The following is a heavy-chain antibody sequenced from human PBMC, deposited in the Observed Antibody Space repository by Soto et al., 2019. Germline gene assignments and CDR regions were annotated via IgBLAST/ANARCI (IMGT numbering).Heavy chain of an antibody. Sequence: SETLSLTCAVYGGSFSGYYWSWIRQPPGKGLEWIGEINHSGSTNYNPSLKSRVTISVDTSKNQFSLKLSSVTAADTAVYYCARVDPIAAVGPGRDWFDPWGQGTLVTVSS. CDR2: INHSGST. D-gene: IGHD6-13*01. V-gene: IGHV4-34*01. CDR3: ARVDPIAAVGPGRDWFDP. J-gene: IGHJ5*02. CDR1: GGSFSGYY.